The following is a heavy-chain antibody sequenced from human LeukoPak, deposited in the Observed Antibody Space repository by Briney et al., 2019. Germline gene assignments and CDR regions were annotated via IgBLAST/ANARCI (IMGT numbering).Heavy chain of an antibody. CDR1: GFTFSSYG. V-gene: IGHV3-30*02. CDR3: AKNPGTVAGLNWFDP. D-gene: IGHD6-19*01. J-gene: IGHJ5*02. CDR2: IRYDGSNK. Sequence: GGSLRLSCAASGFTFSSYGMHWVRQAPGKGLEWVAFIRYDGSNKYYADSVKGRFTISRDNSKNTLYLQMNSLRAEDTAVYYCAKNPGTVAGLNWFDPWGQGTLVTVSS.